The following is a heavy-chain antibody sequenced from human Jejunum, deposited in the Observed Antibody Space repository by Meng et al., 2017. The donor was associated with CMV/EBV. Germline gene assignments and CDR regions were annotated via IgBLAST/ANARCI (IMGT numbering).Heavy chain of an antibody. CDR3: ARAGDYRFDY. V-gene: IGHV3-74*01. D-gene: IGHD4-17*01. CDR2: INTDGSTT. CDR1: GFTFSRYW. J-gene: IGHJ4*02. Sequence: CAASGFTFSRYWMHWVRQAQGKGLVWVSRINTDGSTTNYADSVKGRFTISRDDAKNTLYLQMNSLRAEDTAVYYCARAGDYRFDYWGQGTRVTVSS.